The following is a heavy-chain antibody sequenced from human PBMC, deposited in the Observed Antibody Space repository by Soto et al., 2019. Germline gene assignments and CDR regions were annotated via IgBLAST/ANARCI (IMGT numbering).Heavy chain of an antibody. J-gene: IGHJ6*02. CDR1: GGTFSSYA. V-gene: IGHV1-69*01. D-gene: IGHD2-15*01. CDR2: IIPIFGTA. CDR3: ARSQGGSSSLDIYYYYYYGMDV. Sequence: QVQLVQSGAEVKKPGSSVQVSCKAPGGTFSSYAISWVRQAPGQGIEWMGGIIPIFGTAKYAQKFQGRVTITPDESTSTGYMELSSLRSEDTAVYYCARSQGGSSSLDIYYYYYYGMDVWGQGTTVTVSS.